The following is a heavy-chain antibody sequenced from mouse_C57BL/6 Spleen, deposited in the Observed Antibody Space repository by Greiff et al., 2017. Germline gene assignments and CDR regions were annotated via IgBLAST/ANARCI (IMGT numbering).Heavy chain of an antibody. Sequence: QVQLQQSGAELARPGASVKLSCKASGYTFTSYGISWVKQRTGQGLEWIGEIYPRSGNTYYNEKFKGKATLTADKSSSTAYMELRSLTSEDSAVYFCARFLYYGNSSWFAYWGQGTLVTVSA. CDR2: IYPRSGNT. CDR3: ARFLYYGNSSWFAY. D-gene: IGHD2-1*01. CDR1: GYTFTSYG. J-gene: IGHJ3*01. V-gene: IGHV1-81*01.